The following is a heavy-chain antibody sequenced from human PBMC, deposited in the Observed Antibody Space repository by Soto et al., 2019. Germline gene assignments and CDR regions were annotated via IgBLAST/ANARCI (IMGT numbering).Heavy chain of an antibody. CDR2: ISYDGSNK. J-gene: IGHJ4*02. CDR1: GFTFSSYG. CDR3: AKHQLPS. V-gene: IGHV3-30*18. Sequence: HPGGSLRLSCAASGFTFSSYGMHWVRQAPGKGLEWVAVISYDGSNKYYADSVKGRFTISRDNSKNTLYLQMNSLRAEDTAVYYCAKHQLPSWGQGTLVTVSS. D-gene: IGHD2-2*01.